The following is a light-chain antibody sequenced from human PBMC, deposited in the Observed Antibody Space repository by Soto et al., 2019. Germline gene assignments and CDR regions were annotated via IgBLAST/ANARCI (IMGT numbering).Light chain of an antibody. Sequence: DIQMTQSPSTLSASVGDRVTLTCRASQSITSWLAWFQQKPGKAPKLLIYDASTLERGVPSRFSGSGSGTEFTLTINSLQTDDFATYYCQQYNGYPYTFGQGTKLDIK. CDR2: DAS. CDR1: QSITSW. V-gene: IGKV1-5*01. J-gene: IGKJ2*01. CDR3: QQYNGYPYT.